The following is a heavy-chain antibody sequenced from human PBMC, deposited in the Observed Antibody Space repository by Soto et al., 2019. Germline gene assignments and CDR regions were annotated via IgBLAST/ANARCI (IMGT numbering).Heavy chain of an antibody. CDR3: ARDTIQGALKARLFTGGMDV. Sequence: GGSLRLSCAASGFTLSLYNMTWAHQAPGKGLEWVSSISSSSTYIFYADSVKGRFTISRDNAKRSLDLQINSLRAEDTAVYYCARDTIQGALKARLFTGGMDVLGQGTTVTVSS. CDR1: GFTLSLYN. V-gene: IGHV3-21*01. CDR2: ISSSSTYI. D-gene: IGHD3-10*02. J-gene: IGHJ6*02.